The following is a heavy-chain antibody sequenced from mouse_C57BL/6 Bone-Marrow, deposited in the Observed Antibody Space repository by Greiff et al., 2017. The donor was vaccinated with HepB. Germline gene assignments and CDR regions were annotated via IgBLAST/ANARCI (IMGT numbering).Heavy chain of an antibody. Sequence: VQGVESGAELMKPGASVKLSCKATGYTFTGYWIEWVKQRPGHGLEWIGEILPGSGSTNYNEKFKGKATFTADTSSNTAYMQLSSLTTEDSAIYYGASQGGSFNWAWFAYWGQGTLVTVSA. CDR3: ASQGGSFNWAWFAY. D-gene: IGHD4-1*02. V-gene: IGHV1-9*01. CDR2: ILPGSGST. CDR1: GYTFTGYW. J-gene: IGHJ3*01.